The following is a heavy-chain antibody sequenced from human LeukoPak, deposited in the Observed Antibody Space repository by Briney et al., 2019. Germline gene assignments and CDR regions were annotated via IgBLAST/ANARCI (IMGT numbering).Heavy chain of an antibody. D-gene: IGHD3-3*01. CDR3: AKALVAYDFWSGYTPYFDY. Sequence: PGASLRLSCAASGFTFSSYAMSWVRQAPGKGLEWVSAISGSGGSTYYADSVKGRFTLSRDNSKNTLYLQMTSLSAEDTAVSYCAKALVAYDFWSGYTPYFDYWGQGTLVTVSS. CDR1: GFTFSSYA. CDR2: ISGSGGST. V-gene: IGHV3-23*01. J-gene: IGHJ4*02.